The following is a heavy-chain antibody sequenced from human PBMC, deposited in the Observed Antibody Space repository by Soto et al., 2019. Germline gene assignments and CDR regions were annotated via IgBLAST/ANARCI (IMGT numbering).Heavy chain of an antibody. V-gene: IGHV4-30-2*01. CDR3: ARGGYSYGFDY. D-gene: IGHD5-18*01. Sequence: PSGTLSLTCAVSGGSVSSGGYSWSWIRQPPGKGLEWIGYIYHSGSTYYNPSLRSRVTISVDRSKNQFSLKLSSVTAADTAVYYCARGGYSYGFDYWGQGTLVTVSS. CDR2: IYHSGST. CDR1: GGSVSSGGYS. J-gene: IGHJ4*02.